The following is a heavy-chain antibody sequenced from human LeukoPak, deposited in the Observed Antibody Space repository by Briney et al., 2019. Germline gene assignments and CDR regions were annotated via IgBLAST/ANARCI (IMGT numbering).Heavy chain of an antibody. D-gene: IGHD1-26*01. V-gene: IGHV3-7*01. J-gene: IGHJ4*02. Sequence: SGGSLRLSCAASGFTFSSYWMTWVRQGPGKGREWVANIKPDGSLIYYVDSVKGRFTISRDNAKNSLYLQMNSLRAEDTAVYYCAKWELYSGFYYIDYWGQGTLATVSS. CDR3: AKWELYSGFYYIDY. CDR2: IKPDGSLI. CDR1: GFTFSSYW.